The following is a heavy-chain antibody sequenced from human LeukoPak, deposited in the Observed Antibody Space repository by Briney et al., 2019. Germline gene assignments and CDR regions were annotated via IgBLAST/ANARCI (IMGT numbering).Heavy chain of an antibody. CDR2: IYSGGST. CDR1: GFTVSSNY. V-gene: IGHV3-53*01. Sequence: GGSLRLSCAASGFTVSSNYMSWVRQAPGKGLEWVSVIYSGGSTYYADSMKGRFTISRDNSKNTLYLQVNSLRAEDTAMYYCARNILFAFDIWGQGTMVTVSS. CDR3: ARNILFAFDI. J-gene: IGHJ3*02.